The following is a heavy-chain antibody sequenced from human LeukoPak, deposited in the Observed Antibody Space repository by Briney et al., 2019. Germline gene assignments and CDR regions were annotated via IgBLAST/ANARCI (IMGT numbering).Heavy chain of an antibody. CDR1: GFTFTAYT. CDR2: ISGSTTDI. Sequence: GGSLRLSCAASGFTFTAYTINWVRQAPGKGLEWVSYISGSTTDIYYADALKGRFTISRDDAKNLLYLDMNSLRAEDTAVYYCARGHTAVTRHFDFWGQGTLVTVSS. V-gene: IGHV3-21*01. J-gene: IGHJ4*02. CDR3: ARGHTAVTRHFDF. D-gene: IGHD4-17*01.